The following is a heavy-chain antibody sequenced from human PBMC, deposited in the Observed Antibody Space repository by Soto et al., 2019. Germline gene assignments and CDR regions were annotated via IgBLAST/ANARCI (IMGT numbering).Heavy chain of an antibody. Sequence: QLQLQESGPGLVKPSETLSLTCTVSGGSISSSSYYWGWIRQPPGKGLEWIGSIYYSGSTYYNPSLKSRVNISVDTSKNQFSLKLSSVTAADTAVYYCARRGSGSYSLDYYYGMDVWGQGTTVTVSS. CDR2: IYYSGST. CDR3: ARRGSGSYSLDYYYGMDV. CDR1: GGSISSSSYY. V-gene: IGHV4-39*01. J-gene: IGHJ6*02. D-gene: IGHD1-26*01.